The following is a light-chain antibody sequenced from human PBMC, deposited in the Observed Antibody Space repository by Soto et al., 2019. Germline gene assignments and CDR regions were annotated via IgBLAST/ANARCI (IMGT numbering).Light chain of an antibody. CDR2: GAS. CDR1: QSVSSSY. J-gene: IGKJ4*01. Sequence: EIVLTQSPGTLSLSPGERATLSCRASQSVSSSYLAWYQQKPGQAPRLPIYGASSRATGIPDRFSGSGSGTDFTLTISRLEPEDFAVYYCQHYESSPLTFGGGTKVEIK. V-gene: IGKV3-20*01. CDR3: QHYESSPLT.